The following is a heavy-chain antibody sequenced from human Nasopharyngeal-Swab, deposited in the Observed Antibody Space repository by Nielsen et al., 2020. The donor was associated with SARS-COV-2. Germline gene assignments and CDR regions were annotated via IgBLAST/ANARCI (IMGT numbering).Heavy chain of an antibody. D-gene: IGHD6-13*01. Sequence: GGSLRLSCAASGFTFSSYWMSWVRQAPGKGLEWVANIKQDGSEKYYVDSVKGRFTISRDNAKNSLYLQMNSLRAEDTAVYYCARDGRGAHSSSWYIDYYYGMDVWGQGTTVTVSS. J-gene: IGHJ6*02. CDR1: GFTFSSYW. CDR3: ARDGRGAHSSSWYIDYYYGMDV. CDR2: IKQDGSEK. V-gene: IGHV3-7*01.